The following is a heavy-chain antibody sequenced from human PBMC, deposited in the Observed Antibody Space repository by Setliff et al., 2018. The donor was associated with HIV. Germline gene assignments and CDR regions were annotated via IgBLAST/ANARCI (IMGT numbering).Heavy chain of an antibody. CDR1: PGSITAYY. Sequence: SETLSLTCNVSPGSITAYYWTWVRQPPGRGLEWIGYVSHSAGTSYNPSLNSRVTMSVDPSRDQFSLKLSSVTAADTAVYYCARGGDSSSSDHWGQGTLVTVSS. CDR3: ARGGDSSSSDH. D-gene: IGHD6-19*01. J-gene: IGHJ4*02. CDR2: VSHSAGT. V-gene: IGHV4-59*01.